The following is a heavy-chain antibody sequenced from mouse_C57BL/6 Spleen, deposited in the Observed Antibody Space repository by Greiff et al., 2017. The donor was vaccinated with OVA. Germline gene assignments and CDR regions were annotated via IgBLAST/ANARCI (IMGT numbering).Heavy chain of an antibody. CDR1: GYTFTSYW. J-gene: IGHJ2*01. D-gene: IGHD3-2*02. Sequence: VQLQQPGAELVMPGASVKLSCKASGYTFTSYWMHWVKQRPGQGLEWIGEIDPSDSYTNYNQKFKGKSTLTVDTSSSTAYMQLRSLTSEEYAVYYYARRQLRAYYFDYWGQGTTLTVSA. CDR3: ARRQLRAYYFDY. V-gene: IGHV1-69*01. CDR2: IDPSDSYT.